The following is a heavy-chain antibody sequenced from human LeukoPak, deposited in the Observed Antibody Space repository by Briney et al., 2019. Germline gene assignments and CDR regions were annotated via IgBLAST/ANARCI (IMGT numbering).Heavy chain of an antibody. CDR1: GFTFSSYG. D-gene: IGHD3-10*01. J-gene: IGHJ6*02. V-gene: IGHV3-33*01. CDR3: ARAYQYYYGSGISGYGMDV. Sequence: GGSLRLSCAASGFTFSSYGMHWVRQAPGKGLEWVAVIWYDGSNKYYADSVKGRFTISRDNSKNTLYLQMNSLRAEDTAVYYCARAYQYYYGSGISGYGMDVWGQGTTVTVSS. CDR2: IWYDGSNK.